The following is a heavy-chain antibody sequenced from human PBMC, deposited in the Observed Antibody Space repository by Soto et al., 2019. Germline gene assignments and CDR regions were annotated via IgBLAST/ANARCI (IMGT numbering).Heavy chain of an antibody. J-gene: IGHJ6*02. Sequence: EVQLLESGGDLVQPGGSLRLSCAGSGFTFSSYAMNWVRQAPGKGLEWVSGISGGGGSTYYADSVKGRFTISRDNSKNTMYLQINSLRAEVTAVYYCARASAVTAYYYYGMDDWGQGTTVTVSS. CDR2: ISGGGGST. D-gene: IGHD3-9*01. V-gene: IGHV3-23*01. CDR1: GFTFSSYA. CDR3: ARASAVTAYYYYGMDD.